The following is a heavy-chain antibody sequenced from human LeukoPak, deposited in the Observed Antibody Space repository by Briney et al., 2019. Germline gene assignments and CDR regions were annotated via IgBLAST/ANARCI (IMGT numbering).Heavy chain of an antibody. CDR1: GFIFSSYA. J-gene: IGHJ4*02. CDR2: ISGGGDSP. D-gene: IGHD6-13*01. CDR3: ANARAGY. V-gene: IGHV3-23*01. Sequence: GGPLRLSCAASGFIFSSYAMSWVRQAPGKGLEWVSHISGGGDSPYYADSVKCRFSISRDNSKNTVYLQMNSLRAEDTAIYYCANARAGYWGQGTLVTVSS.